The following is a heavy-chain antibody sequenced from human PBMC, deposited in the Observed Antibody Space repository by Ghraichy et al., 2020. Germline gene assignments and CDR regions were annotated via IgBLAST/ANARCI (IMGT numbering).Heavy chain of an antibody. D-gene: IGHD4-17*01. J-gene: IGHJ4*02. CDR2: IKQDGSEK. Sequence: GGSLRLSCAASGFTFSSYWMSWVRQAPGKGLEWVANIKQDGSEKYYVDSVKGRFTISRDNAKNSLYLQMNSLRAEDTAVYYCARGPYYGDYVVRFDYWGQGTLVTVSS. V-gene: IGHV3-7*01. CDR3: ARGPYYGDYVVRFDY. CDR1: GFTFSSYW.